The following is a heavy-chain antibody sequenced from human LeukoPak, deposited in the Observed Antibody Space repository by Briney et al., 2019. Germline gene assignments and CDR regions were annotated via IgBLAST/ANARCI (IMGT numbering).Heavy chain of an antibody. V-gene: IGHV4-59*12. CDR1: VGSISGYF. Sequence: SETLSLTCTVSVGSISGYFWSWVRQAPGTGLEWIGHIYYSGSTYYNPSLKSRVTISVDTSKNQFSLKLSSVTAADMAVYYCARGDKNTAMVTEDYWGQGTLVTVSS. J-gene: IGHJ4*02. CDR3: ARGDKNTAMVTEDY. CDR2: IYYSGST. D-gene: IGHD5-18*01.